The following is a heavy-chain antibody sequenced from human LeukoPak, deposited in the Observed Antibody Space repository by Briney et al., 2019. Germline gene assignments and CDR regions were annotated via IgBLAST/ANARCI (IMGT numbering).Heavy chain of an antibody. CDR3: ARANIVVVPAAISLYTFDI. CDR2: ISYDGSKT. Sequence: GRSLRLSCAASGFTFNRYTVDWVRQAPGKGLEWVADISYDGSKTYYADSVKGRFTISRVNSKNTLYLQMNSLRAEDTAVYYCARANIVVVPAAISLYTFDIWGQGTMVTVSS. J-gene: IGHJ3*02. D-gene: IGHD2-2*01. V-gene: IGHV3-30*01. CDR1: GFTFNRYT.